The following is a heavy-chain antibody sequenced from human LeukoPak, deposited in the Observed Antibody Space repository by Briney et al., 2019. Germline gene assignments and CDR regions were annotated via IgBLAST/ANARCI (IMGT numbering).Heavy chain of an antibody. CDR3: AGGGGRHCSSTSCYDY. D-gene: IGHD2-2*01. CDR2: INHSGST. Sequence: SETLSLTCAVYGGSFSGYYWSWIRQPPGKGLEWIGEINHSGSTNYNPSLKSRVTISVDTSKNQFSLKLSSVTAADTAVYYCAGGGGRHCSSTSCYDYWGQGTLVTVSS. CDR1: GGSFSGYY. V-gene: IGHV4-34*01. J-gene: IGHJ4*02.